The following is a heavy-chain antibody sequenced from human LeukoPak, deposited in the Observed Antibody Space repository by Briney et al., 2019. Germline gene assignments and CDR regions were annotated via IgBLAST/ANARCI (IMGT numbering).Heavy chain of an antibody. CDR1: GFNFSSYW. J-gene: IGHJ4*02. D-gene: IGHD3-22*01. CDR2: INSDGSST. V-gene: IGHV3-74*01. Sequence: PGGALRLSCAASGFNFSSYWMHWVRQAPGKGLVLVSRINSDGSSTSYADSVKGRFTISRDNAKNTLDLQMNSLRAEDTAVYYCSSCYYHGGFDYWGQGTLVTVSS. CDR3: SSCYYHGGFDY.